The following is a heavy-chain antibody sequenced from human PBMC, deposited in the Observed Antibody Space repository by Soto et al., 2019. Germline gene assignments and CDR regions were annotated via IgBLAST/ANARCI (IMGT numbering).Heavy chain of an antibody. CDR2: IYYRGNT. V-gene: IGHV4-39*01. Sequence: SETLCLTCTVSGASISTSDYYWGWIRQPPGKGLESIGTIYYRGNTYFNPSLKRRVTMSVDTSKNQFSLRLNSVTAADTAVYYCARLDLDYYTMDVWGQGTTVTVSS. CDR3: ARLDLDYYTMDV. CDR1: GASISTSDYY. J-gene: IGHJ6*02. D-gene: IGHD1-1*01.